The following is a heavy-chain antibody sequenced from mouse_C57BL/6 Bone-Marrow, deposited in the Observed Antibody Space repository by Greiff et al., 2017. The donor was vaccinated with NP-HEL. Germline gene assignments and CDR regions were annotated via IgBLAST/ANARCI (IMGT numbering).Heavy chain of an antibody. CDR1: GYSITSGYY. Sequence: VQLQQSGPGLVKPSQSLSLTCSVTGYSITSGYYWNWIRQFPGNKLEWMGYISYDGSNNYNPSLKNRISITRDTSKNQFFLKLNSVTTEDTATYYCAREGELGRETYWGQGTLVTVSA. D-gene: IGHD4-1*01. V-gene: IGHV3-6*01. CDR2: ISYDGSN. J-gene: IGHJ3*01. CDR3: AREGELGRETY.